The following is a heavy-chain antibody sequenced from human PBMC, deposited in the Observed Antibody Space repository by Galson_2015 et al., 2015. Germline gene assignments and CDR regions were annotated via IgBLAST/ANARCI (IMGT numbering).Heavy chain of an antibody. Sequence: SLRLSCAASGFTFSSYGIHWVRQAPGKGLEWVAIISYDGSNKYYADSVKGRFTISRDNSKNTLYLQMNSLRAEDTAVYYCAKASNYGGYYYYSMYVWGQGTTVTVSS. J-gene: IGHJ6*02. V-gene: IGHV3-30*18. CDR2: ISYDGSNK. CDR1: GFTFSSYG. D-gene: IGHD4-23*01. CDR3: AKASNYGGYYYYSMYV.